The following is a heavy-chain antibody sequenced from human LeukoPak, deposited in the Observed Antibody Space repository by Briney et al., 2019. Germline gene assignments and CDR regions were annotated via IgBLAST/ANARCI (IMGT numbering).Heavy chain of an antibody. J-gene: IGHJ3*01. CDR2: ISSSSSYI. CDR1: GFTFSSYS. D-gene: IGHD5-18*01. Sequence: KTGGSLRLSCAASGFTFSSYSMNWVRQAPGKGLEWVSSISSSSSYIYYADSVKGRFTISRDNAKNSLYLQMNSLRAEDTAVYYCARASGLQLSHRLTWGQGTMVTVSS. V-gene: IGHV3-21*01. CDR3: ARASGLQLSHRLT.